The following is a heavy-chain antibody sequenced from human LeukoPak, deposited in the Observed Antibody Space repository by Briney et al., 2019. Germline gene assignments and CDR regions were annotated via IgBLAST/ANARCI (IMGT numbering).Heavy chain of an antibody. Sequence: ASVKVSCKASGYTFTGHYIHWVRQATGQGLEWMGWMNPNSGNTGYAQKFQGRVTITRNTSISTAYMELSSLRSEDTAVYYCARALTLQYYYDSSGYTQFDYWGQGTLVTVSS. CDR1: GYTFTGHY. V-gene: IGHV1-8*03. CDR3: ARALTLQYYYDSSGYTQFDY. D-gene: IGHD3-22*01. J-gene: IGHJ4*02. CDR2: MNPNSGNT.